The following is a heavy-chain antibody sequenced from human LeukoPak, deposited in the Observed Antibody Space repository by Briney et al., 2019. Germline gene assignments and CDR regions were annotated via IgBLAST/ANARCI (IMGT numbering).Heavy chain of an antibody. J-gene: IGHJ4*02. CDR3: ARGSHYYYDSSGYQYPSDY. D-gene: IGHD3-22*01. Sequence: PGGSLRLSCAASGFTFSSYSMNWVRQAPGKGLEWVSCISTGSSYIYYADSVKGRFTISRGNAKNSLYLQMNSLRAEDTAVYYCARGSHYYYDSSGYQYPSDYWGQGTLVTVSS. CDR2: ISTGSSYI. V-gene: IGHV3-21*01. CDR1: GFTFSSYS.